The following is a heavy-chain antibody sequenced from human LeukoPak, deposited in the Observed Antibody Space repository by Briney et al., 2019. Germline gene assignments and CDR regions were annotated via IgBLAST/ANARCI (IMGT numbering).Heavy chain of an antibody. CDR3: ARVGVDILTGYFNRGWFDP. D-gene: IGHD3-9*01. Sequence: GASVKVSCKASGGTFNNYAISWVRQAPGQGPEWMGGIMPLFGTPSYAQKFQGRVTVITDDSTNTAYMELSSLRSDDTAVYYCARVGVDILTGYFNRGWFDPWGQGTLVTVSS. CDR1: GGTFNNYA. CDR2: IMPLFGTP. V-gene: IGHV1-69*05. J-gene: IGHJ5*02.